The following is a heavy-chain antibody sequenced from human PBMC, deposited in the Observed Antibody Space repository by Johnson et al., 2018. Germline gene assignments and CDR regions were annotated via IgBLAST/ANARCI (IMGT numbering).Heavy chain of an antibody. V-gene: IGHV3-30*18. J-gene: IGHJ6*02. CDR3: AKDQDSSGLYIPWGYGMDV. Sequence: QVQLVESGGGVVQPGRSLRLSCAASGFTFSSYGMHWVRQAPGKGLEWVAVISYEGSNKYYADAVKGRFTISRDNSKNTLYLQMNSLRAEDTAVYYCAKDQDSSGLYIPWGYGMDVWGQGTTVTVSS. D-gene: IGHD6-25*01. CDR1: GFTFSSYG. CDR2: ISYEGSNK.